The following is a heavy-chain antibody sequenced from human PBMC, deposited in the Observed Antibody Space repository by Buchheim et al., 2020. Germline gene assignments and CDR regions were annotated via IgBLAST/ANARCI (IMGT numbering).Heavy chain of an antibody. CDR2: ISYDGSNK. V-gene: IGHV3-30*18. CDR3: AKDVEDGYDSSGYTDY. Sequence: QVQLVESGGGVVQPGRSLRLSCAASGFTFSSYGMHWVRQAPGKGLEWVAVISYDGSNKYYADSVKGRFTISRDNSKHTLYLQMNSLRAEDTAVYYCAKDVEDGYDSSGYTDYWGQGTL. J-gene: IGHJ4*02. D-gene: IGHD3-22*01. CDR1: GFTFSSYG.